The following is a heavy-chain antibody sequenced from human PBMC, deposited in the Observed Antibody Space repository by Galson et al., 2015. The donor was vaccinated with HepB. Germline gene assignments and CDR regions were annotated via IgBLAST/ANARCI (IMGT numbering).Heavy chain of an antibody. V-gene: IGHV4-30-2*01. J-gene: IGHJ3*02. Sequence: LSLTCAVSGGSISSGGYSWSWIRQPPGKGLEWIGYIYHSGSTYYNPSLKSRVTISVDRSKNQFSLKLSSVTAADTAVYYCARALTLEVRGVIKGEGAFDIWGQGTMVTVSS. CDR2: IYHSGST. D-gene: IGHD3-10*01. CDR3: ARALTLEVRGVIKGEGAFDI. CDR1: GGSISSGGYS.